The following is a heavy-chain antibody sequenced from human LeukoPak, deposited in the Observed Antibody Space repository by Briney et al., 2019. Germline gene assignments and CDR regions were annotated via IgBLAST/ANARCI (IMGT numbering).Heavy chain of an antibody. J-gene: IGHJ4*02. V-gene: IGHV3-23*01. Sequence: PGGSLRLSCAASGFTFSSYAMSWVRQAPGKGLEWVSAISGSGGSTYYADSMKGRFTISRDNSKNTLYLQMNSLRAEDTAVYYCAKDRSYSGYDPYFDYWGQGTLVTVSS. CDR1: GFTFSSYA. CDR3: AKDRSYSGYDPYFDY. D-gene: IGHD5-12*01. CDR2: ISGSGGST.